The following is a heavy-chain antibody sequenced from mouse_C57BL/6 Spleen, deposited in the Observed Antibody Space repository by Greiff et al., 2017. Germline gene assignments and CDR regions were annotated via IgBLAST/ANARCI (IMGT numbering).Heavy chain of an antibody. J-gene: IGHJ2*01. CDR3: TRSRLLRFYYFDY. Sequence: VQLVESGAELVRPGASVTLSCKASGYTFTDYEMHWVKQTPVHGLEWIGAIDPETGGTAYNQKFKGKAILTADKSSSTAYMELRSLTYEDSAVYYCTRSRLLRFYYFDYWGQGTTLTVSS. V-gene: IGHV1-15*01. CDR1: GYTFTDYE. D-gene: IGHD2-4*01. CDR2: IDPETGGT.